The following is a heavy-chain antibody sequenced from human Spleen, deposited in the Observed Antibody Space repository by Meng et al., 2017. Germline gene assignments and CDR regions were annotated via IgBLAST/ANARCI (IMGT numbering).Heavy chain of an antibody. V-gene: IGHV6-1*01. D-gene: IGHD3-9*01. CDR1: GDSVPSSSSA. CDR3: ARAGGRGRSYYDILTGYNQGNYYYGMDV. CDR2: TYYRSKWYN. J-gene: IGHJ6*02. Sequence: SQTLSLTCAISGDSVPSSSSAWNWIRQSPSRGLEWLGRTYYRSKWYNDYAVSVKSRITINPDTSKNQFSLKLSSVTAADTAVYYCARAGGRGRSYYDILTGYNQGNYYYGMDVWGQGNTVNGAS.